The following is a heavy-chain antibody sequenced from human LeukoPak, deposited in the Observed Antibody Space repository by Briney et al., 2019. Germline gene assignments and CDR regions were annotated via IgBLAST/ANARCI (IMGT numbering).Heavy chain of an antibody. V-gene: IGHV4-39*01. Sequence: SEILSLTCTVSGGSISSYYWGWIRQPPGKGLEWIGSIYYSGSTYYNPSLKSRVTISVDTSKNQFSLELSSVTAADTAVYYCASPSRFTGDFQHWGQGTLVTVSS. CDR1: GGSISSYY. D-gene: IGHD2-2*01. CDR3: ASPSRFTGDFQH. J-gene: IGHJ1*01. CDR2: IYYSGST.